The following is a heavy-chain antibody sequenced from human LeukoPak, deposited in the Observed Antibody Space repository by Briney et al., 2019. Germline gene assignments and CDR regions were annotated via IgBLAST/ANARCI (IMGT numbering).Heavy chain of an antibody. CDR1: GYTFTSYG. V-gene: IGHV1-18*01. Sequence: ASVKVSCKASGYTFTSYGISWVRQAPGQGLEWMGWISAYNGNTNYAQKLQGRVTMTTDTSTSTAYMELRSLRSDATAVYYCARLMITFGGVIVGNWFDPWGQGTLVTVSS. J-gene: IGHJ5*02. CDR3: ARLMITFGGVIVGNWFDP. D-gene: IGHD3-16*02. CDR2: ISAYNGNT.